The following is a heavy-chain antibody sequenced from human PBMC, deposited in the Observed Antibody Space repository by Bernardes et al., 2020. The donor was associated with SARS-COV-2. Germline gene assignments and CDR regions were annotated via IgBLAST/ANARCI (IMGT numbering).Heavy chain of an antibody. D-gene: IGHD1-7*01. V-gene: IGHV3-9*01. CDR3: AKEAISGTNYFDY. J-gene: IGHJ4*02. CDR2: ISWNSGIT. CDR1: GFTFDDYA. Sequence: GGPLRLSCAASGFTFDDYAMHWVQQPPGKGLEWVSSISWNSGITVYADSVKGRFTISRDNAKNSLYLQMNNLRTEDTALYYCAKEAISGTNYFDYWGQGTLVTVSS.